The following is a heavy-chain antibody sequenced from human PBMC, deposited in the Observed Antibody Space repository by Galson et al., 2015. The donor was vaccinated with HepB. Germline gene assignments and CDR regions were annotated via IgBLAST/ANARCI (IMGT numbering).Heavy chain of an antibody. J-gene: IGHJ5*02. Sequence: TLSLTCVVSGGSISSGAFSWNWIRQPPGKGLEWIGYIHHSGTTHYNPSLKNRVSISVDRSKNQFSLNLNSVTAADTAVYYCASSRAVVVSTDLFGWFDPWGQGTLVTVSS. V-gene: IGHV4-30-2*01. CDR2: IHHSGTT. D-gene: IGHD2-21*01. CDR1: GGSISSGAFS. CDR3: ASSRAVVVSTDLFGWFDP.